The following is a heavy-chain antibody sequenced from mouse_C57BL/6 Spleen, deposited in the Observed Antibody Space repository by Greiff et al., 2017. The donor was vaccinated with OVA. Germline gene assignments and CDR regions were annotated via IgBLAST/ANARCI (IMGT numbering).Heavy chain of an antibody. V-gene: IGHV1-4*01. Sequence: VKVVESGAELARPGASVKMSCKASGYTFTSYTMHWVKQRPGQGLEWIGYINPSSGYTKYNQKFKDKATLTADKSSSTAYMQLSSLTSEDSAVYYCARDGSSYWFAYWGQGTLVTVSA. CDR3: ARDGSSYWFAY. J-gene: IGHJ3*01. CDR2: INPSSGYT. CDR1: GYTFTSYT. D-gene: IGHD1-1*01.